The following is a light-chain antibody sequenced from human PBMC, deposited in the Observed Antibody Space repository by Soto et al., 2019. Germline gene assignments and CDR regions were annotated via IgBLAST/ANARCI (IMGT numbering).Light chain of an antibody. CDR2: GVN. CDR1: SSDVGGYNY. Sequence: QSALTQPRSVSGSPGQSVTISCTGTSSDVGGYNYVSWYQQHPGKAPKLMIYGVNERPSGVPDRFSGSKSGTTASLTISGLQADDEADYYCCSYAGSYTVIFGGGTKLTVL. J-gene: IGLJ2*01. CDR3: CSYAGSYTVI. V-gene: IGLV2-11*01.